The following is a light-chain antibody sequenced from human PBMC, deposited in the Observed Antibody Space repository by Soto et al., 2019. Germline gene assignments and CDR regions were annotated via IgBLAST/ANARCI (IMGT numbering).Light chain of an antibody. CDR2: GAS. CDR3: QQYVTSPRT. J-gene: IGKJ1*01. Sequence: EVVLTKNPDTLSLSPGETATLSCRASQSLRPTYVAWYQQKPGQAPRLLIYGASFRATDIPNRFSGRGSGTDFTLSISRLEPEDFAVYYCQQYVTSPRTFGQGTKVDI. CDR1: QSLRPTY. V-gene: IGKV3-20*01.